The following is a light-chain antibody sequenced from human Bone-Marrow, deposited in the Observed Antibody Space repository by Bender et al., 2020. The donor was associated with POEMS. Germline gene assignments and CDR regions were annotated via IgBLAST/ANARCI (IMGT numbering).Light chain of an antibody. Sequence: PGRAPSLIIYKDTERPSGIPERFSGSNSGNIATLTISGTQALDEADYYCQAWDTSSVVFGVGTKLTVL. CDR2: KDT. CDR3: QAWDTSSVV. V-gene: IGLV3-1*01. J-gene: IGLJ2*01.